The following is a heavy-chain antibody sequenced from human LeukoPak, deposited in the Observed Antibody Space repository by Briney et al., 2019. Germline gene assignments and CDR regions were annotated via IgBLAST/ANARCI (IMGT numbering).Heavy chain of an antibody. CDR2: INHSGST. Sequence: SETLSLTCAVYGGSFSGYYWSWIRQPPGKGLGLIGEINHSGSTNYNPSLKSRVTISVDTSKNQFSLKLTSVTAADTAVYYCVRRPLYYYYMDVWGKGTTVTISS. J-gene: IGHJ6*03. CDR3: VRRPLYYYYMDV. V-gene: IGHV4-34*01. CDR1: GGSFSGYY.